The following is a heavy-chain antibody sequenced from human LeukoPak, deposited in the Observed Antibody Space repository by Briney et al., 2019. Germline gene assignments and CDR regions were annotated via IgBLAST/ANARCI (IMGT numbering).Heavy chain of an antibody. CDR3: ARETHMYCKSNSCYGYFDL. CDR2: IYYSGST. J-gene: IGHJ2*01. V-gene: IGHV4-59*12. D-gene: IGHD2-2*01. Sequence: PSETLSLTCAVSGGSISNYYWTWIRQPPGKGLEWIGYIYYSGSTNYNPSLKSRVTISVDTSKNQFSLKLSSVTAADTAVYYCARETHMYCKSNSCYGYFDLWGRGTLVTVSS. CDR1: GGSISNYY.